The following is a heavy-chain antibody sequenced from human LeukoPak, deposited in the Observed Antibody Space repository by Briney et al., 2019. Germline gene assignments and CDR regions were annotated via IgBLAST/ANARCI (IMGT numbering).Heavy chain of an antibody. Sequence: SETLSLTCTVSGGSISRSRDYWGWIRQPPGKGLEWIGSIYYSGSTYYNPSLKSRVTISGDTSKNRFSLKLSSVTAADTAVYYCARRGAVAGTSALDYWGQGTLVTVSS. D-gene: IGHD6-19*01. CDR2: IYYSGST. J-gene: IGHJ4*02. V-gene: IGHV4-39*07. CDR1: GGSISRSRDY. CDR3: ARRGAVAGTSALDY.